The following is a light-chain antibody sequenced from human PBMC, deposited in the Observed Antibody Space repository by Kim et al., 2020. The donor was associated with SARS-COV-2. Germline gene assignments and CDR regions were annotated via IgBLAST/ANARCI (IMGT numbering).Light chain of an antibody. CDR2: GKN. CDR1: SLRSYY. Sequence: SSELTQDPAVSVALGQTVRITCQGDSLRSYYATWYQQKPGQAPIVVIYGKNNRPSGIPDRLSGFSSGDTASLTIPGTQAGDEADFYCNSRGSNDNVLFGG. V-gene: IGLV3-19*01. J-gene: IGLJ2*01. CDR3: NSRGSNDNVL.